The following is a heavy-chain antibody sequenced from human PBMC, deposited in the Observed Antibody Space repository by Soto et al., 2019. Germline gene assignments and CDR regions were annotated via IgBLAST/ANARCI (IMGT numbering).Heavy chain of an antibody. CDR2: IYYSGST. V-gene: IGHV4-30-4*01. J-gene: IGHJ4*02. Sequence: TSETLSLTCTVSGGSISSGGYYWSWIRQHPGKGLEWIGYIYYSGSTYYNPSLKSRVTISVDTSKNQFSLKLSSVTAADTAVYYCASSGWWYFDYWGQGTLVTVSS. CDR3: ASSGWWYFDY. CDR1: GGSISSGGYY. D-gene: IGHD6-19*01.